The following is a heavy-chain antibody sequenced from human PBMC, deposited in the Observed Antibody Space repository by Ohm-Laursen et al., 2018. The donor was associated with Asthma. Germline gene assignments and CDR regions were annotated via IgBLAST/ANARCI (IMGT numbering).Heavy chain of an antibody. CDR1: EFTFSLYS. Sequence: GSLRLSCAASEFTFSLYSMNWVRQAPGKGLEWVSYISSSSSTIYYADSVKGRFTISRDNAKNSLYLQMNNLRAEDAAIYYCAREWGGMDVWGRGTTVTVSS. CDR2: ISSSSSTI. CDR3: AREWGGMDV. D-gene: IGHD3-16*01. J-gene: IGHJ6*02. V-gene: IGHV3-48*01.